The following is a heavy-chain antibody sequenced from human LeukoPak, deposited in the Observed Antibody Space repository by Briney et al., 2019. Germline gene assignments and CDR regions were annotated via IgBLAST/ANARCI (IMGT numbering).Heavy chain of an antibody. D-gene: IGHD3-3*01. J-gene: IGHJ1*01. CDR2: ISGSGGST. Sequence: PGGSLRLSCTASGFLFSSYAMSWVRQAPGKGLEWVSAISGSGGSTYYADSVKGRFTISRGNSKNTLYLQMNSLRAEDTAVYYCAKDEIAFGVVPAGYFQHWGQGTLVTVSS. V-gene: IGHV3-23*01. CDR3: AKDEIAFGVVPAGYFQH. CDR1: GFLFSSYA.